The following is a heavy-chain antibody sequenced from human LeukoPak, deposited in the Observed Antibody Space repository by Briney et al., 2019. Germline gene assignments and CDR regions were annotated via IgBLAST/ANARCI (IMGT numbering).Heavy chain of an antibody. V-gene: IGHV3-74*01. D-gene: IGHD3/OR15-3a*01. Sequence: GGSLRLSCAASGFTFSSYWMHWVRQAPGKGLVWVSRIKSDGSSTSYADSVKGRFTISRDNAKNTLYLQMNSLRAEDTAVYYCASWSGYTFDSWGQGTLVTVSS. CDR1: GFTFSSYW. J-gene: IGHJ4*02. CDR2: IKSDGSST. CDR3: ASWSGYTFDS.